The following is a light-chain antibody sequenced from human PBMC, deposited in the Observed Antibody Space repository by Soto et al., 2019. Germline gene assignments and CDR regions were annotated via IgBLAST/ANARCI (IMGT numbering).Light chain of an antibody. CDR1: QSITPW. Sequence: DIQMTQSPSTLSASVGDRVTITCRASQSITPWLAWYQQKPGKAPELLIYRASSLVTGVPSRFSGSGSWTEFTLTISRLQPVGFATYYWQHFPGLPYTFGQGTELEIK. V-gene: IGKV1-5*03. CDR2: RAS. J-gene: IGKJ2*01. CDR3: QHFPGLPYT.